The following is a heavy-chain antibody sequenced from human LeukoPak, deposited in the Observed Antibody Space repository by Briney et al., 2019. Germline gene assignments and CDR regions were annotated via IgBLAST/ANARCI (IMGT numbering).Heavy chain of an antibody. CDR3: ARAHYFGSGRPFDY. Sequence: GSLRLSCAASGFTFSSYWMHWVRQAPGKGLVWVSRINSDGGTTSYADSVKGRFTISRDNAKNTLYLQMNSLRAEDTAVYYCARAHYFGSGRPFDYWGQGTLVTVSS. J-gene: IGHJ4*02. V-gene: IGHV3-74*01. CDR1: GFTFSSYW. CDR2: INSDGGTT. D-gene: IGHD3-10*01.